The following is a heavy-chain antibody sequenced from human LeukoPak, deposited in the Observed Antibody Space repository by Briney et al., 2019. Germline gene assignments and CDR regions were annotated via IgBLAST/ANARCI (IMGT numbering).Heavy chain of an antibody. CDR3: ARGSGAQGRRWDY. CDR2: IIPIFGTA. Sequence: ASVKVSCKASGGTFSSYAISWVRQAPGQGLEWMGGIIPIFGTANYAQKFQGRVTITTDESTSTAYMELSSLRSGDTAVYYCARGSGAQGRRWDYWGQGTLVTVSS. CDR1: GGTFSSYA. J-gene: IGHJ4*02. D-gene: IGHD1-26*01. V-gene: IGHV1-69*05.